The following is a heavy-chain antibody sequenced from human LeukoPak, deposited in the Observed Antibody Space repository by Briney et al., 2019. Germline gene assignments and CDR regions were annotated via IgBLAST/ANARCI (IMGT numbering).Heavy chain of an antibody. J-gene: IGHJ4*02. CDR1: EFTFSSHN. V-gene: IGHV3-21*01. Sequence: GGSLRLSCEASEFTFSSHNMHWVRQAPGMGLEWVSSISGSSSYIYYADSVKGRFTISRDKAKNSLSLQMNSLRAEDTAVYYCAREAGSSGWYGVHYFDYWGQGTLVTVSS. CDR3: AREAGSSGWYGVHYFDY. D-gene: IGHD6-19*01. CDR2: ISGSSSYI.